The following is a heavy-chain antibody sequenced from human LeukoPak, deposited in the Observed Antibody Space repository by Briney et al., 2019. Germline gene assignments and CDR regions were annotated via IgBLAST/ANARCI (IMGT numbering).Heavy chain of an antibody. V-gene: IGHV4-59*01. Sequence: SETLSLTCTVSGGSISSYYWSWIRQPPGKGLEWIGYIYYSGSTNYNPSLKSRVTISVDTSKNQFSLKLSSVTAADTAVYYCARRVVTTATDAFDIWGHGTMVSVSS. CDR3: ARRVVTTATDAFDI. CDR1: GGSISSYY. CDR2: IYYSGST. J-gene: IGHJ3*02. D-gene: IGHD4-23*01.